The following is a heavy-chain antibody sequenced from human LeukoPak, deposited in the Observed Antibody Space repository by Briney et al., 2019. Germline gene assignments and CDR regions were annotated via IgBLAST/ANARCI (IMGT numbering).Heavy chain of an antibody. J-gene: IGHJ6*04. CDR1: RFTFSSYS. V-gene: IGHV3-21*01. CDR3: AELGITMIGGV. CDR2: ISSSGSYI. D-gene: IGHD3-10*02. Sequence: GGSLRLSCAASRFTFSSYSMNWVRQAPGKGLEWVSSISSSGSYIYHADSVKGRFTISRDNAKNSLYLQMNSLRAEDTAVYYCAELGITMIGGVWGKGTTVTISS.